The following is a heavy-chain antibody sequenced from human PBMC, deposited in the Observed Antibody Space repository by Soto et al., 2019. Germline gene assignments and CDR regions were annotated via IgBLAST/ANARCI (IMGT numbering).Heavy chain of an antibody. CDR3: ARDLTISSTAGPLDP. J-gene: IGHJ5*02. V-gene: IGHV4-59*01. CDR1: GGSMSRYY. CDR2: IHYTGST. Sequence: SETLSLTCTVSGGSMSRYYWTWIRQPPGKGLEWSGNIHYTGSTNQNHSLKSRVTTLLGTSTSQCTLKVSSVTAADTAVYYCARDLTISSTAGPLDPWGHGTMVTVSS. D-gene: IGHD1-1*01.